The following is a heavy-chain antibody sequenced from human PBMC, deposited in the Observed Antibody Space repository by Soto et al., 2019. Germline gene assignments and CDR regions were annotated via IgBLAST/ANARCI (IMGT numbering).Heavy chain of an antibody. CDR2: ISNSSSST. Sequence: GGSLRLSCAASGFTFSSYSMNWVRQAPGKGLEWVSSISNSSSSTYYADSVKGRFTISRDNAKNTLYLQMNSLRAEDTAVYYCARDNYGANTAFDYWGQGTLVTVSS. CDR1: GFTFSSYS. D-gene: IGHD4-17*01. CDR3: ARDNYGANTAFDY. J-gene: IGHJ4*02. V-gene: IGHV3-21*01.